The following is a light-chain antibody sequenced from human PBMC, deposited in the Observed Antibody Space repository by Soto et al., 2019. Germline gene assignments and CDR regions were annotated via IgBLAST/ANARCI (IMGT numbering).Light chain of an antibody. Sequence: KKSPATLSVSKGERATLSCRASQRVSRNLAWYQQKPGQAPRLLIYGASSRATGIPDRFSGSGTGTDFTLTISRLEPEDFAVYYCQRYGPSTTFGQRTKVDIK. CDR1: QRVSRN. J-gene: IGKJ1*01. V-gene: IGKV3-20*01. CDR2: GAS. CDR3: QRYGPSTT.